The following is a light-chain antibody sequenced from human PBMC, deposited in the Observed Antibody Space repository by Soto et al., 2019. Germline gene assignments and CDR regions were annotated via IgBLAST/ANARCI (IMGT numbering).Light chain of an antibody. CDR1: QDISNY. V-gene: IGKV1-33*01. Sequence: DIHMTQSPSSLSASVGDRVTITCQASQDISNYLNWYQQKPGKAPKLLIYDAFNVETGVPSRFSASGSGTDFTLTISSLQPEDIAEYYCQQYDNVPPTFGQGTKVDLK. J-gene: IGKJ2*01. CDR2: DAF. CDR3: QQYDNVPPT.